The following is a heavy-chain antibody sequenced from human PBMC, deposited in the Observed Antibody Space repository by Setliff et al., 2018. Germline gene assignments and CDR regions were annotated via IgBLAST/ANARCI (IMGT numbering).Heavy chain of an antibody. V-gene: IGHV3-23*01. Sequence: PGESLKISCTTSGFTFFSYTMNWVRQAPGKGLEWVSAITDDGGTTHYAGSVKGRFTIARDNSNSTLYLQMNSLRVEDTALYYCAKSSGSSSSTNLEYLGPGTLVTVS. J-gene: IGHJ4*02. D-gene: IGHD6-6*01. CDR2: ITDDGGTT. CDR1: GFTFFSYT. CDR3: AKSSGSSSSTNLEY.